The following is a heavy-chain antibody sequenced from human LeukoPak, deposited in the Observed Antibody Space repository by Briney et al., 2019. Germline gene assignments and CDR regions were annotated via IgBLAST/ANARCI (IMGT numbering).Heavy chain of an antibody. Sequence: LRLSFAASEFTFDVYAMHWVRQAPGKARDGVSGISWNSGSIGYADSVKGRFTISRDNAKNSLYLQMNSLRAEDTALYYCAKDVIAAAAYAFDIWGQGTMVTVSS. V-gene: IGHV3-9*01. CDR2: ISWNSGSI. D-gene: IGHD6-13*01. J-gene: IGHJ3*02. CDR1: EFTFDVYA. CDR3: AKDVIAAAAYAFDI.